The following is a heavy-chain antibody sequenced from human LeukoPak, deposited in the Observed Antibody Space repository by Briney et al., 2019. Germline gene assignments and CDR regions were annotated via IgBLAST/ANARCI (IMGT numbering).Heavy chain of an antibody. Sequence: SETLSLTCAVYGGSFSSYYWGWIRQPPGKGLEWIGSIYYSGSTYYNPSLKSRVTISVDTSKNQFSLKLSSVTAADTAVYYCARLQISGSGHLDYWGQGTLVTVSS. D-gene: IGHD3-10*01. J-gene: IGHJ4*02. CDR3: ARLQISGSGHLDY. CDR2: IYYSGST. CDR1: GGSFSSYY. V-gene: IGHV4-39*01.